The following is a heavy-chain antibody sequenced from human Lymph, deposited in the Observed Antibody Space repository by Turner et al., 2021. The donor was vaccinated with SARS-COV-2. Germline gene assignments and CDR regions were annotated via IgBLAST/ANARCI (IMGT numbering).Heavy chain of an antibody. J-gene: IGHJ3*02. CDR1: GGSISSGGYY. D-gene: IGHD3-16*01. CDR3: ARFPVWGAFDI. Sequence: QVQLQESGPGLVKPSQTLSLTCTVSGGSISSGGYYWSWIRQHPGKGLEWIGYIYYSGSSYYNPSRKSRVTISVDTSKNQFSLNLSSVTAADTAVYYCARFPVWGAFDIWGQGTMVTVSS. V-gene: IGHV4-31*03. CDR2: IYYSGSS.